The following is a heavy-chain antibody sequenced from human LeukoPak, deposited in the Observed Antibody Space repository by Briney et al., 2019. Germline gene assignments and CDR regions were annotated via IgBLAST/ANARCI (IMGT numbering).Heavy chain of an antibody. CDR1: GGSFSGHY. Sequence: SETLSLTCAVYGGSFSGHYWTWIRQPPGKGLEWIGEVNHSGSTNYNPSLKSRLTISVDTSKNQFSLKLSSVTAADTAVYYCATHEDSSGWYGGDYWGQGTLVTVSS. D-gene: IGHD6-19*01. CDR2: VNHSGST. CDR3: ATHEDSSGWYGGDY. J-gene: IGHJ4*02. V-gene: IGHV4-34*01.